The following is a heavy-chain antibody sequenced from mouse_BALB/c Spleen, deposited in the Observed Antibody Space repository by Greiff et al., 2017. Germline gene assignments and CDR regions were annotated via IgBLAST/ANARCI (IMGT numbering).Heavy chain of an antibody. CDR1: GYTFTSYW. V-gene: IGHV1-69*02. Sequence: QVQLQQPGAELVKPGAPVKLSCKASGYTFTSYWMNWVKQRPGRGLEWIGRIDPSDSETHYNQKFKDKATLTVDKSSSTAYIQLSSLTSEDSAVYYCARWGGNSNYYAMDYWGQGTSVTVSS. CDR3: ARWGGNSNYYAMDY. CDR2: IDPSDSET. D-gene: IGHD2-1*01. J-gene: IGHJ4*01.